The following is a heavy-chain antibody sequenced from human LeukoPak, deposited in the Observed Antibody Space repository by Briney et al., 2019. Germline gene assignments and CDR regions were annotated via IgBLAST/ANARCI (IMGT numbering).Heavy chain of an antibody. CDR1: GGYISSYY. J-gene: IGHJ6*03. D-gene: IGHD4-17*01. CDR2: IYYSGST. V-gene: IGHV4-59*08. CDR3: ARQHGDYRPPYYYYMDV. Sequence: SETLSLTCTVSGGYISSYYWSCIRQPPGKGLEWIGYIYYSGSTNYNPSLKSRVTISLDTSKNQFSLKLSSVTAADTAVYYCARQHGDYRPPYYYYMDVWGKGTTVTVSS.